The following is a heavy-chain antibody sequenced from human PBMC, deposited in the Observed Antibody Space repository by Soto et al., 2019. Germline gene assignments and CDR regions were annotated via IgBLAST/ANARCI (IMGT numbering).Heavy chain of an antibody. CDR2: ISTDGRNQ. J-gene: IGHJ4*02. CDR3: AREDSIIIPAVSDF. Sequence: GGSLRLSCTASGFTFSTYAMHWVRQAPGKGLEWVAVISTDGRNQYYADSVKGRFTISRDNAKNSVSLQMNTLRVEDTAVYYCAREDSIIIPAVSDFWGQGTLVTVSS. V-gene: IGHV3-30*04. D-gene: IGHD2-2*01. CDR1: GFTFSTYA.